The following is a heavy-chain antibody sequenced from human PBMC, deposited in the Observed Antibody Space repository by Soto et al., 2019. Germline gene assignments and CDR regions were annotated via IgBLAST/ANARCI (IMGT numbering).Heavy chain of an antibody. CDR2: FYYTGSI. CDR1: GGNVSSGNYY. Sequence: SETLSLTSTVSGGNVSSGNYYWSWIRQPPGEGLEWIGYFYYTGSINYNPSLKSRVTISIDASKNQFSLRLSSVTAADTAVYYCARSMFYSDGSNYSPFDYWGQGTLVTVSS. D-gene: IGHD3-22*01. CDR3: ARSMFYSDGSNYSPFDY. J-gene: IGHJ4*02. V-gene: IGHV4-61*01.